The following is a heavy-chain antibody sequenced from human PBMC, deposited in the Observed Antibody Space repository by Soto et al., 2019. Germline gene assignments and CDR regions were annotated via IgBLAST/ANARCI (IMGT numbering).Heavy chain of an antibody. CDR3: ARESVDYMSWSCIIGYYHYVMDF. V-gene: IGHV4-31*03. Sequence: PSETLSLTCTVSGGSISSGGYYWSWIRQHPGKGLEWIGYIYYSGSTYYNPSLKSRVTISVDTSKNQFSLKLSSVTAADTAVYYCARESVDYMSWSCIIGYYHYVMDFWGQGSTVIVSS. J-gene: IGHJ6*02. D-gene: IGHD6-13*01. CDR2: IYYSGST. CDR1: GGSISSGGYY.